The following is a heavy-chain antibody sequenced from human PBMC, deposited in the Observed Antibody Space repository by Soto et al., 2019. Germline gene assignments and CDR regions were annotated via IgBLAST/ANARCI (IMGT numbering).Heavy chain of an antibody. CDR3: ARVQLSSLYYYYGMDV. Sequence: SQTLSLTCAISGDSVSSNSAAWNWIRQSPSRGLEWLGRTYYRSKWYNDYAVSVKSRITINPDTSKNQFSLKLSSVTAADTAVYYCARVQLSSLYYYYGMDVWGQGTTVTVSS. CDR2: TYYRSKWYN. CDR1: GDSVSSNSAA. V-gene: IGHV6-1*01. D-gene: IGHD5-18*01. J-gene: IGHJ6*02.